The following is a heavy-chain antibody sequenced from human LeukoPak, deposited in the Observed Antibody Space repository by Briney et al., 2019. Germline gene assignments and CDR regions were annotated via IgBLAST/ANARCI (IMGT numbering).Heavy chain of an antibody. V-gene: IGHV3-23*01. CDR2: ISGSGTNT. J-gene: IGHJ4*02. CDR3: AKVDSGWATWDYFDY. CDR1: GFTFSSYA. Sequence: GGSLRLSCAASGFTFSSYAMSWVRQAPGKGLEWVSAISGSGTNTYYADSVKGRFTISRDISKSTLYLQMNSLRAEDTAVYYCAKVDSGWATWDYFDYWGQGTLVTVSS. D-gene: IGHD6-19*01.